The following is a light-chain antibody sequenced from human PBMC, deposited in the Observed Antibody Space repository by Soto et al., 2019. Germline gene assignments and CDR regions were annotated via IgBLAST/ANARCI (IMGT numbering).Light chain of an antibody. CDR1: QGINRW. CDR2: YSS. V-gene: IGKV1-12*01. J-gene: IGKJ4*01. Sequence: DIQMTQSPSSVSASVGDRVTITCRASQGINRWLSWYQEKLGKAPKLLIFYSSSLQSGVPSRVSGSGSGTDFNITISSLQPEDFATYYCQQANSFTLTPGGGNKVDIK. CDR3: QQANSFTLT.